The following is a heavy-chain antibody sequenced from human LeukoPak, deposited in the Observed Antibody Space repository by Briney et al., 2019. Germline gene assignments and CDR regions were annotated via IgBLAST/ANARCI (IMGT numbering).Heavy chain of an antibody. CDR3: ARSGAPTGVFDF. D-gene: IGHD2-15*01. CDR1: GFTFSSYT. J-gene: IGHJ4*02. CDR2: IRSDSSYI. V-gene: IGHV3-21*01. Sequence: PGGSLRLSCSASGFTFSSYTVNWVRQAPGKGLEWVSCIRSDSSYIFYADSVKGRFTISRDNGKNSLYRQMNSLRAEDTALYYCARSGAPTGVFDFWGQGTLVTVSS.